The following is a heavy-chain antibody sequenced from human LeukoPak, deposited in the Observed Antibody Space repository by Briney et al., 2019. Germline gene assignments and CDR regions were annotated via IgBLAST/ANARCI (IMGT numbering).Heavy chain of an antibody. CDR2: IRYDGSNE. V-gene: IGHV3-30*02. CDR3: AGDGDGFDP. J-gene: IGHJ5*02. Sequence: GGSLRLSCAASGFIFSSYGMHWVRQAPGKGLEWVAFIRYDGSNEYYADSVKGRSTISRDNSRNTLYLQMNSLRAEDTAVYYCAGDGDGFDPWGQGTLVTVSS. D-gene: IGHD2-21*01. CDR1: GFIFSSYG.